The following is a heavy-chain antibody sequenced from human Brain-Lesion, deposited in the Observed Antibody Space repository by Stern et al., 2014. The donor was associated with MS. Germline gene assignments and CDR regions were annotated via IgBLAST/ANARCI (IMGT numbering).Heavy chain of an antibody. CDR1: GGSISSGGYY. Sequence: VQLVESGPGLVKPSQTLSLSCTVSGGSISSGGYYWRWIRQPAGKGLEWIGRIFNSGRTRYNPPLKSRVTLSIDTYQNQLSMQLTPRTAADTAVYYCARGRVVPGFQYYATDVWGQGTTVIVSS. CDR3: ARGRVVPGFQYYATDV. CDR2: IFNSGRT. V-gene: IGHV4-61*02. D-gene: IGHD2-2*01. J-gene: IGHJ6*02.